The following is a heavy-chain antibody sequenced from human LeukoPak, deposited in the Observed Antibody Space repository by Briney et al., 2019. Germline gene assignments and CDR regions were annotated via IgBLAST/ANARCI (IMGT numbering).Heavy chain of an antibody. CDR2: IYYSGST. D-gene: IGHD6-13*01. V-gene: IGHV4-39*01. Sequence: PSETLSLTCTVSGGSISSSSYYWGWIRQPPGKGLGWIGGIYYSGSTNYNPSLKSRVTISVDMSKNQFSLKLSSVTAADTAVYYCARLRYSSSWYFDYWGQGTLVTVSS. J-gene: IGHJ4*02. CDR1: GGSISSSSYY. CDR3: ARLRYSSSWYFDY.